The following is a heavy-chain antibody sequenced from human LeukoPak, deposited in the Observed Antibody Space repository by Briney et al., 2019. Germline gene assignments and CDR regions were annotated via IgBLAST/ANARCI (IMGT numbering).Heavy chain of an antibody. CDR2: IIPIFGIA. V-gene: IGHV1-69*04. J-gene: IGHJ3*02. D-gene: IGHD1-26*01. CDR1: RATFSSYA. Sequence: SVKVSCKAARATFSSYAISWVRQAPGQRLEWMEMIIPIFGIANAAQKFQGRVTITADKSTSTAYMELSSLRSEDTAVYYCARDAGAGAAPEDAFDIWGQGTMVTVSS. CDR3: ARDAGAGAAPEDAFDI.